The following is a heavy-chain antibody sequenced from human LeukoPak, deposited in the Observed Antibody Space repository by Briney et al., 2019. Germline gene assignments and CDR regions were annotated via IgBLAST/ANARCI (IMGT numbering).Heavy chain of an antibody. J-gene: IGHJ4*02. Sequence: PSETLSLTCTVSGGSISSGDYYWSWIRQPPGKGLEWIGYIYYSGSTYYNPSLKSRVTISVDTSKNQFSLKLSSVTAADTAVYYCARGDTAMVTRPYFVYWGQGTLVTVSS. CDR2: IYYSGST. D-gene: IGHD5-18*01. CDR1: GGSISSGDYY. CDR3: ARGDTAMVTRPYFVY. V-gene: IGHV4-30-4*01.